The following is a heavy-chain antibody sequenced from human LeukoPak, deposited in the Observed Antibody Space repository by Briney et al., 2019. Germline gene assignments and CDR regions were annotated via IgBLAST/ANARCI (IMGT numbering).Heavy chain of an antibody. CDR1: GFTFSGSA. J-gene: IGHJ3*02. CDR2: IRSKANSYAT. V-gene: IGHV3-73*01. CDR3: TRLVDTAIGYQAAFDI. Sequence: GGSLKLSCAASGFTFSGSALHWVRQASGKGLEWVGRIRSKANSYATAYAASVKVRFTISRDDSKNTAYLQMNSLKTEDTAVYYCTRLVDTAIGYQAAFDIWGQGTMVTVSS. D-gene: IGHD5-18*01.